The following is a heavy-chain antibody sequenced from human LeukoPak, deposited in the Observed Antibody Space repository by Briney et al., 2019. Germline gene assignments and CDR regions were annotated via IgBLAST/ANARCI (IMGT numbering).Heavy chain of an antibody. D-gene: IGHD2-2*01. V-gene: IGHV1-2*02. Sequence: GASVKVSCMASGYTFTGYYMHWVRQAPGQGLEWMGWINPNSGGTNYAQKFQGRVTMTRDTSISTAYMELSRLRSDDTAVYYCARDLVYYYYYMDVWGKGTTVTVSS. CDR3: ARDLVYYYYYMDV. CDR1: GYTFTGYY. J-gene: IGHJ6*03. CDR2: INPNSGGT.